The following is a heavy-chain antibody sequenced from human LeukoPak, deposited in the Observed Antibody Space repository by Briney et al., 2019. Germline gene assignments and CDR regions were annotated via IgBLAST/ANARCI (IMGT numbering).Heavy chain of an antibody. D-gene: IGHD6-25*01. CDR1: GFTFSSYS. CDR3: ARDLGSGGMDV. J-gene: IGHJ6*02. V-gene: IGHV3-21*01. Sequence: PGGSLRLSCAASGFTFSSYSMNWVRQAPGKGLEWVSSITTSSYIYYAASLQGRFTISRDNAKNSLYLQMNSLRAEDTAIYYCARDLGSGGMDVWGQGTTVTVSS. CDR2: ITTSSYI.